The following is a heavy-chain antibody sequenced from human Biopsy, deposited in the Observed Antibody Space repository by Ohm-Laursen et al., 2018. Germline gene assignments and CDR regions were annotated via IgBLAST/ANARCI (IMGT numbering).Heavy chain of an antibody. CDR1: GFTFSDYF. CDR3: TRLAYYYYYGMDV. V-gene: IGHV3-11*06. Sequence: SLRLSCAASGFTFSDYFMSWVRQAPGKGLEWISYISSGATNTNYADSVKGRFTISRDNAKNSLYLQMNSLRAEDTAVYYCTRLAYYYYYGMDVWGQGTTVTVSS. D-gene: IGHD2-21*01. J-gene: IGHJ6*02. CDR2: ISSGATNT.